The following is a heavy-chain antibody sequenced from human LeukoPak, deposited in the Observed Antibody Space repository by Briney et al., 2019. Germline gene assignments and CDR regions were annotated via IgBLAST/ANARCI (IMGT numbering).Heavy chain of an antibody. CDR3: ARGLGSSSSGDRDY. CDR1: GGSFSGYY. V-gene: IGHV4-34*01. CDR2: INHIGST. Sequence: SETLSLTCAVYGGSFSGYYWSWIRQPPGKGLEWIGEINHIGSTNYNSSLKSRVTISVDTSMNQFSLKLSSVTAADTAVYYCARGLGSSSSGDRDYWGQGTLVTVSS. J-gene: IGHJ4*02. D-gene: IGHD6-6*01.